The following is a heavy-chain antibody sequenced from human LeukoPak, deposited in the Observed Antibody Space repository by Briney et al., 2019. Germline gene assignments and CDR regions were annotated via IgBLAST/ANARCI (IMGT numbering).Heavy chain of an antibody. J-gene: IGHJ4*02. D-gene: IGHD3-16*01. CDR3: ASLYYDYVWGSLEVADY. CDR2: ISSSSSYI. V-gene: IGHV3-21*01. CDR1: GFTFDDYG. Sequence: GGSLRLSCAASGFTFDDYGLNWVRQAPGKGLEWVSSISSSSSYIYYADSVKGRFTISRDNAKNSLYLQMNSLRAEDTAVYYCASLYYDYVWGSLEVADYWGQGTLVTVSS.